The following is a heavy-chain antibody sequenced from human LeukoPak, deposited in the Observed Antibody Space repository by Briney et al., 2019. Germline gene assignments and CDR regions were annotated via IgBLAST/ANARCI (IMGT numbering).Heavy chain of an antibody. CDR3: AKLSLGSYYLFDY. V-gene: IGHV3-23*01. CDR1: GFTFSSYG. J-gene: IGHJ4*02. CDR2: ISGSGGST. D-gene: IGHD1-26*01. Sequence: GGSLRLSCAASGFTFSSYGMSWVRQAPGKGLEWVSAISGSGGSTYYADSVKGRFTISRDNSKNTLYLQMNSLRAEDTAVYYCAKLSLGSYYLFDYWGQGTLVTVSS.